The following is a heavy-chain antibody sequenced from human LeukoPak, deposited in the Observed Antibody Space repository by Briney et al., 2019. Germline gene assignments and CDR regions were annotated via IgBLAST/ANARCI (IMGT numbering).Heavy chain of an antibody. D-gene: IGHD1-1*01. Sequence: PGGSLRLSCAASGFTFSSYEMNWVRQAPGKGLEWVSYISNNGRTIYYADSVKGRFTISRDNAKNSLYLQMNSPRAEDTAVSYCARADMELVPVFDFWGQGTLVTVSS. CDR3: ARADMELVPVFDF. CDR2: ISNNGRTI. J-gene: IGHJ4*02. V-gene: IGHV3-48*03. CDR1: GFTFSSYE.